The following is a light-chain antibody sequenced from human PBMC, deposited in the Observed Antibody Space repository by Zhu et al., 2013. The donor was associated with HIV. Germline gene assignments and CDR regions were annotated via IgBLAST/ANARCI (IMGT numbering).Light chain of an antibody. Sequence: DIQMTQSPSSLSASVGDRVTITCRASQDIRNHLGWYQQKPGKAPNLLIYAASSLHSGVPSRFSGSGSGTDFTLTISRLEPEDFGVYYCQQWYDKSPRYTFGQGTKLEIK. J-gene: IGKJ2*01. CDR3: QQWYDKSPRYT. CDR1: QDIRNH. V-gene: IGKV1-17*01. CDR2: AAS.